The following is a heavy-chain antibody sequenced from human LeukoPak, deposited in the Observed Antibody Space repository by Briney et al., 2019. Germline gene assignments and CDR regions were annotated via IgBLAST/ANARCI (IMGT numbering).Heavy chain of an antibody. D-gene: IGHD4-23*01. CDR3: ARRTTVVGPAPFDH. CDR1: GFSFSIYA. CDR2: ISPGGDTI. J-gene: IGHJ4*02. V-gene: IGHV3-23*01. Sequence: GGSLRLSCAASGFSFSIYAMSWVRQAPGRGLEWVSAISPGGDTIYYLDSVKGRFTISRDNSKNTLYLQMNSLRAEDTAVYYCARRTTVVGPAPFDHWGQGTLVTVSS.